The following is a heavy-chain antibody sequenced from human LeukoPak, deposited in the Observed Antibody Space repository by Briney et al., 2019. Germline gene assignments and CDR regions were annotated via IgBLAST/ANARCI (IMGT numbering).Heavy chain of an antibody. J-gene: IGHJ4*02. CDR3: SPDLSIILTRIMIDY. CDR1: GFDFRTAW. D-gene: IGHD6-6*01. V-gene: IGHV3-15*06. Sequence: PGGSLRLSCAASGFDFRTAWMNWFRQGPGKGLEWVGLIRSEGDGGTAMYAAPVRDRFTISRDDSKNTLYLQMNGLKTEDTAVYYCSPDLSIILTRIMIDYWGQGSLVTVSS. CDR2: IRSEGDGGTA.